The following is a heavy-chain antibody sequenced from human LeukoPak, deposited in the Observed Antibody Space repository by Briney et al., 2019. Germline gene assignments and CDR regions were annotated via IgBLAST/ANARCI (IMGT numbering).Heavy chain of an antibody. CDR3: ARLVRGIKADC. J-gene: IGHJ4*02. CDR2: LYSDGTP. D-gene: IGHD3-10*01. Sequence: PGGSLRLSCAASGFAVSSNYMSWVRQAPGKGLEWVSILYSDGTPYYADSVKGRFTISRDNSKNSLYLQMNSLRAEDTAVYYCARLVRGIKADCWGQGTLFTVSS. CDR1: GFAVSSNY. V-gene: IGHV3-66*01.